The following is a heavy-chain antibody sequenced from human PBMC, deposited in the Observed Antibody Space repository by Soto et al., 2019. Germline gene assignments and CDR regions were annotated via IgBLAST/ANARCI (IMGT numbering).Heavy chain of an antibody. CDR3: ARGEQYSGRIFDY. J-gene: IGHJ4*01. CDR2: TYYRSKWYY. V-gene: IGHV6-1*01. CDR1: GDSVSINSSI. Sequence: SQTLSLSCAITGDSVSINSSIGSGVRQSPSRGLEWLGRTYYRSKWYYEYAVSVRGRITINPDTSKNQYSLQLNSVTPEDTAVYFCARGEQYSGRIFDYWGQGTLVTVSS. D-gene: IGHD1-26*01.